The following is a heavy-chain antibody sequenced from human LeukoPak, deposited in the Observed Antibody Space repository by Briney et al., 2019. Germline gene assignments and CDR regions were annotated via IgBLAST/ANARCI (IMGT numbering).Heavy chain of an antibody. Sequence: ASVNVSCKASGGTFSSYAISWVRQAPGQGLEWMGGIIPIFGTANYAQKFQGRVTITADESTSTAYMELSSLRSEDTAVYYCARSGNSGSYYEPFDYWGQGTLVTVSS. CDR1: GGTFSSYA. CDR2: IIPIFGTA. CDR3: ARSGNSGSYYEPFDY. V-gene: IGHV1-69*13. J-gene: IGHJ4*02. D-gene: IGHD1-26*01.